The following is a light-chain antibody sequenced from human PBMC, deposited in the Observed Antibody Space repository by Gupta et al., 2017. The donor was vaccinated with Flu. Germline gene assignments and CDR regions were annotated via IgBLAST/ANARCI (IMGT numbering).Light chain of an antibody. J-gene: IGLJ2*01. CDR3: SSYAGSTL. CDR2: EVS. CDR1: SSDVGVYNY. Sequence: QSALTQPPSASGSPGQSVTISCTGTSSDVGVYNYVSWYQQHPGKAPKLMIYEVSKRPSGVPDRFSGSKSGNTASLTVSGLQAEDEADYYCSSYAGSTLFGGGTKLTVL. V-gene: IGLV2-8*01.